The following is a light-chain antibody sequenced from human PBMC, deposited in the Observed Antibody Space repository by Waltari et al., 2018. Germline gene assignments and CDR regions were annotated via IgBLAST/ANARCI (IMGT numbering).Light chain of an antibody. V-gene: IGLV3-21*01. Sequence: SSGLTQPPSVSVSPGQTARITCGGDSFGTEDVNWYQQKPPQAPLLVIYTNSARPSGIPDRFSGSRSGNTATLIIGGVEAGDEAEYYCQVWDVESDHVFFGGGTRLTVL. J-gene: IGLJ7*01. CDR2: TNS. CDR3: QVWDVESDHVF. CDR1: SFGTED.